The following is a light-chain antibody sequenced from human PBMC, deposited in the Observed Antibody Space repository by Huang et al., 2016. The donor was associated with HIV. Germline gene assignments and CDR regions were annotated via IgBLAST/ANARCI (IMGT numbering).Light chain of an antibody. J-gene: IGKJ2*01. CDR1: QSVSNY. CDR2: DTS. V-gene: IGKV3-11*01. Sequence: VLTQSPATLSLSPGETATLSCRASQSVSNYLAWYQQKPGQAPRLLMYDTSKRATGIPARLSGSGSGTDFTLTISSLEPEDFAVYYCQQRSNGYIFGQGTKLEIK. CDR3: QQRSNGYI.